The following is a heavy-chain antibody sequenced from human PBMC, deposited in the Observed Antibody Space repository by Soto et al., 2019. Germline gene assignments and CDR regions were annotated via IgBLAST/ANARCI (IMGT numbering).Heavy chain of an antibody. J-gene: IGHJ5*02. D-gene: IGHD3-22*01. CDR3: ATEYYYDSSGYSVGWFDP. CDR2: FDPEDGET. V-gene: IGHV1-24*01. Sequence: ASVKVSCKVSGYTLTGLSMHGVLQSRVKWLDWMGGFDPEDGETIYAQKFQGRVTMTEDTSTDTAYMELSSLRSEDTAVYYCATEYYYDSSGYSVGWFDPWGQGTLVTVSS. CDR1: GYTLTGLS.